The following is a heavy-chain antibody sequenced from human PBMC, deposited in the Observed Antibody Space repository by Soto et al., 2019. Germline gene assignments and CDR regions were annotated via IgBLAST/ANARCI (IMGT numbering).Heavy chain of an antibody. J-gene: IGHJ4*02. D-gene: IGHD3-22*01. CDR3: ARDYDSSGDY. CDR2: IYYSGST. V-gene: IGHV4-39*01. CDR1: GGSISTSSYY. Sequence: QLQLQESGPGLVKPSETLSLTCTVSGGSISTSSYYWGWIRQPPGKGLEWIGSIYYSGSTYYNPSLKRRVTTSVDTSKNQFPLKLSPVTAADTAVYYCARDYDSSGDYWGQGTLVNVSS.